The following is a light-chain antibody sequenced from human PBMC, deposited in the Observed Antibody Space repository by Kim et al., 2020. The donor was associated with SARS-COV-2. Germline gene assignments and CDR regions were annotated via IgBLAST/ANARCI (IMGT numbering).Light chain of an antibody. V-gene: IGKV1-27*01. CDR2: GAT. Sequence: ACEGDSVTITCRASQGIRNYLAWYQQRPGKVPKLLIYGATTLQSGVPSRFSGSGSGTDFTLTIRSLQLEDVATYYCQKYNSAPRTFGQGTKVDIK. CDR1: QGIRNY. J-gene: IGKJ1*01. CDR3: QKYNSAPRT.